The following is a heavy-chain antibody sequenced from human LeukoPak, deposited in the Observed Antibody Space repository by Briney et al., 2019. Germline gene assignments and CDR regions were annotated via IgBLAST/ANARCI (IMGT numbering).Heavy chain of an antibody. CDR3: ARVPRRGERFDP. CDR1: GYTFTSYD. CDR2: MNPISGDT. J-gene: IGHJ5*02. V-gene: IGHV1-8*01. Sequence: ASVKVSCKASGYTFTSYDVNWVRQATGQGLEWMGWMNPISGDTGYALKFQGRVTMSRNTSISTAYMELGSLRSEDTAVYYCARVPRRGERFDPWGQGTLVTVS. D-gene: IGHD3-10*01.